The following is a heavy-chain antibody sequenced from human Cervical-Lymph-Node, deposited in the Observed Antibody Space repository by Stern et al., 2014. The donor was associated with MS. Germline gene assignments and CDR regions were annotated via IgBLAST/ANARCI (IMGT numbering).Heavy chain of an antibody. J-gene: IGHJ4*02. D-gene: IGHD4-11*01. V-gene: IGHV3-33*01. CDR2: IWHDGSKT. CDR1: GFTFSNYG. Sequence: VQLVESGGGVVQPGRSLRLSCIASGFTFSNYGMHWVRQAPGKGLGWVATIWHDGSKTYYADSVRGRFTISTDNSKNTLSLQMNSLRVDDTAVYYCVRDWSSNAYKSEDYWGQGTLVTVSS. CDR3: VRDWSSNAYKSEDY.